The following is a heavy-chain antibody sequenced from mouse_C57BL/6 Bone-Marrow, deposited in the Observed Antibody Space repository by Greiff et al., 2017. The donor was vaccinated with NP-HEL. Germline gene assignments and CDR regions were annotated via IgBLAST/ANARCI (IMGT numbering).Heavy chain of an antibody. CDR3: ARHGDYFGSSYGYFDV. Sequence: VVKPGASVKLSCKASGYTFTEYTIHWVKQRSGQGLEWIGWFYPGSGSIKYNEKFKDKATLTADKSSSTVYMDLNRLTSEDSAVYFCARHGDYFGSSYGYFDVWGTGTTVTVSS. J-gene: IGHJ1*03. D-gene: IGHD1-1*01. CDR1: GYTFTEYT. CDR2: FYPGSGSI. V-gene: IGHV1-62-2*01.